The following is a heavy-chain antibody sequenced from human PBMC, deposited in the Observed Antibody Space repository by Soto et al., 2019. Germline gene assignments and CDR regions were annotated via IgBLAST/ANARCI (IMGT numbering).Heavy chain of an antibody. CDR3: ARAHCSSTSCYGVPGY. Sequence: QVQLVQSGAEVKKPGSPVKVSCKASGGTFSSYAISWVRQAPGQGLEWMGGIIPIFGTANYAQKFQGRVTSTADKSTSTAYMELSSLRSEDTAVYYCARAHCSSTSCYGVPGYWGQGTLVTVSS. CDR2: IIPIFGTA. J-gene: IGHJ4*02. CDR1: GGTFSSYA. V-gene: IGHV1-69*06. D-gene: IGHD2-2*01.